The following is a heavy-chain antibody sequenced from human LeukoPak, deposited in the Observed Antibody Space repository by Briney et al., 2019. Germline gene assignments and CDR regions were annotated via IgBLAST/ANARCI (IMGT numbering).Heavy chain of an antibody. V-gene: IGHV3-11*04. CDR2: SDSSGTTV. D-gene: IGHD5-18*01. Sequence: GGSLRLSCAASGFTFSDCYMNWIRQAPGKGLEWVSYSDSSGTTVHYADSVKGRFTISRDNAKNTLYLQMNSLRGEDTAMYYCAGDSDDGGYSRFEYWGQGTLVTVSS. J-gene: IGHJ4*02. CDR3: AGDSDDGGYSRFEY. CDR1: GFTFSDCY.